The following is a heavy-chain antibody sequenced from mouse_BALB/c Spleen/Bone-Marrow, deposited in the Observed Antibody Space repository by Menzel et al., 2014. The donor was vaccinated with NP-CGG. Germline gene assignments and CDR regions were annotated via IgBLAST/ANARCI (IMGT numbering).Heavy chain of an antibody. D-gene: IGHD1-1*01. CDR2: INPDSSTI. V-gene: IGHV4-1*02. Sequence: EVQLQQSGGGLVQPGGSLKLSCAASGYDFSRYWMSWVRRAPGKGLEWIGEINPDSSTINYTPSLKDKFIISRDNAKNTLYLQMSKVRSEDTALYYCARLGYYGAMDYWGQGTSVTVSS. CDR1: GYDFSRYW. J-gene: IGHJ4*01. CDR3: ARLGYYGAMDY.